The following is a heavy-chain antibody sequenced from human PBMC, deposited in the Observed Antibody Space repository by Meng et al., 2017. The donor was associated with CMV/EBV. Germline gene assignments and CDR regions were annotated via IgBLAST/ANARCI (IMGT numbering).Heavy chain of an antibody. Sequence: GGSLRLSCAASGFTFSIYSMNWVRQAPGKGLEWVSSISSSISYIYYPDSVKGRFTISRDNAKNSLYLQMNSLRAEDTAVYYCARDSRSYYGDYYYYGMDVWGQGTTVTVSS. CDR2: ISSSISYI. CDR3: ARDSRSYYGDYYYYGMDV. CDR1: GFTFSIYS. J-gene: IGHJ6*02. V-gene: IGHV3-21*01. D-gene: IGHD4-17*01.